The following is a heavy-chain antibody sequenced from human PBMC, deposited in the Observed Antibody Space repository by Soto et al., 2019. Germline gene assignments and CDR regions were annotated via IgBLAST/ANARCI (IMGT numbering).Heavy chain of an antibody. V-gene: IGHV1-46*03. CDR3: ARDINTIYARYYYYYMDV. J-gene: IGHJ6*03. CDR1: GYTFTSYY. D-gene: IGHD3-10*01. Sequence: ASVKVSCTASGYTFTSYYMHWVRQAPGQGLEWMGIINPSGGSTSYAQKFQGRVTMTRDTSTSTVYMELSSLRSEDTAVYYCARDINTIYARYYYYYMDVWGKGTTVTVSS. CDR2: INPSGGST.